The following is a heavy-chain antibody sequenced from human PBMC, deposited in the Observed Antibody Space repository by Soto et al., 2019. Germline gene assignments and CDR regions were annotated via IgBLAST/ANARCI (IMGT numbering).Heavy chain of an antibody. D-gene: IGHD3-16*01. CDR3: ARVMITFGGVILDWFDP. CDR1: GGSISSSSYY. Sequence: QLQLQESGPGLVKPSETLSLTCTVSGGSISSSSYYWGWIRQPPGKGLEWIGSIYYSGSTYYNPSLKMRVTISVDTSKNQFSLKLSSVTAADTAVYSCARVMITFGGVILDWFDPWGQGTLVTVSS. V-gene: IGHV4-39*01. J-gene: IGHJ5*02. CDR2: IYYSGST.